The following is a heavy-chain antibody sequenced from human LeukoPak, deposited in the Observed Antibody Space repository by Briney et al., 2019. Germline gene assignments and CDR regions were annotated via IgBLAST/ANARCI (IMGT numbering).Heavy chain of an antibody. CDR3: ARGASDWGYGLMLVAFDI. D-gene: IGHD5-12*01. CDR1: GGSFSGYY. V-gene: IGHV4-34*01. CDR2: INHSGST. J-gene: IGHJ3*02. Sequence: PSETLSLTCAVYGGSFSGYYWSWIRQPPGKGLEWIGEINHSGSTNYNPSLKSRVTISVDTSKNQFSLKLSSVTAADTAVYYCARGASDWGYGLMLVAFDIWGQGTMVTVSS.